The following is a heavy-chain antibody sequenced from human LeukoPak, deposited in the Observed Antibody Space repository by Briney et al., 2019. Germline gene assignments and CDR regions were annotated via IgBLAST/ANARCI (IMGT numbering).Heavy chain of an antibody. D-gene: IGHD6-19*01. CDR3: ASQYSSGHFTHYFDY. CDR1: GYTFTSYG. Sequence: ASVKVSCKASGYTFTSYGISWVRQAPGQGLEWMGWISGYNGNTKYAQKFQGRVTMTTDTSRVTMTTDTSTSTLELRSLRSDDTAVYYCASQYSSGHFTHYFDYWGQGTLVTVSS. CDR2: ISGYNGNT. J-gene: IGHJ4*02. V-gene: IGHV1-18*01.